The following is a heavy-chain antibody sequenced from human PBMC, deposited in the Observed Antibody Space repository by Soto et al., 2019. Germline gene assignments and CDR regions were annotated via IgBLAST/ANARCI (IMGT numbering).Heavy chain of an antibody. CDR1: GFTFSSYS. Sequence: PGGSLRLSCAASGFTFSSYSMNWVRQAPGKGLEWVSYISSSSSTIYYADSVKGRFTISRDNAKNSLYLQMNSLRAEDTAVYYCARDLLGYCSGGSCYSSDALDIWGQGTMVTVSS. CDR2: ISSSSSTI. CDR3: ARDLLGYCSGGSCYSSDALDI. J-gene: IGHJ3*02. D-gene: IGHD2-15*01. V-gene: IGHV3-48*01.